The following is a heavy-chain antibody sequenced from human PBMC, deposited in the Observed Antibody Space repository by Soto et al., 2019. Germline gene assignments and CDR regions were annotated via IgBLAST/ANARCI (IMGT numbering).Heavy chain of an antibody. D-gene: IGHD1-26*01. Sequence: SETLSLTCTVSGGSISSGGYYWSWIRQHPGKGLEWIGYIYYSGSTYYNPSLKSRVTISVDTSKNQFSLKLSSVTAADTAVYYCAVLGATLFYDFDYWGQGTLVTVSS. CDR1: GGSISSGGYY. CDR2: IYYSGST. V-gene: IGHV4-31*03. CDR3: AVLGATLFYDFDY. J-gene: IGHJ4*02.